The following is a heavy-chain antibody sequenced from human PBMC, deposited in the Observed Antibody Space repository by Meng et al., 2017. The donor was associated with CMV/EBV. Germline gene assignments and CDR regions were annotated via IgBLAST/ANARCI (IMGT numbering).Heavy chain of an antibody. V-gene: IGHV3-23*01. Sequence: GESLKISCAASGFTFSSYAMSWVRQAPGKGLEWVSTISGSGGSTYYAASVKGRFTISRDNSKNTLYLQMNSLRAEDTAVYYCAKFRGYSSSWSFWFDYWGQETLVTVSS. D-gene: IGHD6-13*01. CDR3: AKFRGYSSSWSFWFDY. J-gene: IGHJ4*02. CDR2: ISGSGGST. CDR1: GFTFSSYA.